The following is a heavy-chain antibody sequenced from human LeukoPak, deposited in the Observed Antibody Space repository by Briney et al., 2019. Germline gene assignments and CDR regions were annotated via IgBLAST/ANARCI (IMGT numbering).Heavy chain of an antibody. Sequence: GGTLRLSCAASGFTFSSYSMNWVRQAPGKGLEWVSSISSSSSYIYYADSVKGRFTISRDNAKNSLYLQMNSLRAEDTAVYYCARELGEGAFDIWGQGTMVTVSS. CDR3: ARELGEGAFDI. CDR2: ISSSSSYI. V-gene: IGHV3-21*01. CDR1: GFTFSSYS. J-gene: IGHJ3*02.